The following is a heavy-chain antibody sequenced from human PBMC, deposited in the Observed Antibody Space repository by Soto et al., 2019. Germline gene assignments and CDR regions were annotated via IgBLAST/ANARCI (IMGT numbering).Heavy chain of an antibody. Sequence: EVQLVESGGGLVQXGGSLRLSCAASTSTFSTYWMSWVRQAPGKGLEWVANIKQDGSEIYYVDYVKGRFTISRDNVKNSLYLQMNSLKTEDTAVYYCATDYKGYWGQGTLVSVSS. V-gene: IGHV3-7*01. CDR3: ATDYKGY. CDR2: IKQDGSEI. D-gene: IGHD1-1*01. J-gene: IGHJ4*02. CDR1: TSTFSTYW.